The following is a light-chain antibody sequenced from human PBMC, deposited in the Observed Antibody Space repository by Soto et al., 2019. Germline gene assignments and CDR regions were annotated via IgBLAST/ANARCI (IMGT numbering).Light chain of an antibody. Sequence: QSALTQPASVSGSPGQSITISCTGTSSDVGGYNYVSWYQHHPGKAPKLMIYDVNNRPSGVSNRFSGSKSGNTASLTISGLQAEAEADYYCSSYTSSSTLVVFGGGTKLTVL. CDR1: SSDVGGYNY. CDR2: DVN. V-gene: IGLV2-14*03. CDR3: SSYTSSSTLVV. J-gene: IGLJ2*01.